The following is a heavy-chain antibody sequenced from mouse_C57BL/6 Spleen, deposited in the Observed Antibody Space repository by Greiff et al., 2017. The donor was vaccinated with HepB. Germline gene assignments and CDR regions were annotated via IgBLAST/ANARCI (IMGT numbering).Heavy chain of an antibody. J-gene: IGHJ4*01. CDR1: GYTFTDHT. D-gene: IGHD1-1*01. V-gene: IGHV1-78*01. CDR2: IYPRDGST. CDR3: AGSYYYGSSYNYAMDY. Sequence: VKVVESDAELVKPGASVKISCKVSGYTFTDHTIHWMKQRPEQGLEWIGYIYPRDGSTKYNEKFKGKATLTADKSSSTAYMQLNSLTSEDSAVYFCAGSYYYGSSYNYAMDYWGQGTSVTVSS.